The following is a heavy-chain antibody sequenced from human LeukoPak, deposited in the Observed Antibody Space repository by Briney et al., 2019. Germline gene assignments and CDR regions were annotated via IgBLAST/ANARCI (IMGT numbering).Heavy chain of an antibody. CDR3: VRGGSPPTSTWSLDE. V-gene: IGHV3-30*03. CDR1: GFTFSNFG. CDR2: ISYNGHYE. D-gene: IGHD1-26*01. Sequence: PGGSLRLSCVASGFTFSNFGVHWVRQAPGKGLEWVAVISYNGHYEYYGEAVEGRFTIARDNSKNTVSLQMDNLRIEDTAVYYCVRGGSPPTSTWSLDEWGQGTLVSVPS. J-gene: IGHJ4*02.